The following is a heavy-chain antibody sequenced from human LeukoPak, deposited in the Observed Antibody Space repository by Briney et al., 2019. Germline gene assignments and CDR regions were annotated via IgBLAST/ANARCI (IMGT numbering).Heavy chain of an antibody. CDR3: ARHYDILTGAPSYYYGMDV. CDR1: GFTFSSYW. Sequence: PGGSLRLSCAASGFTFSSYWMSWVRQAPGKGLEWVANIKQDGSEKYYVDSVKGRFTISRDNAKNSLYLQMNSLRAEDTAVYYCARHYDILTGAPSYYYGMDVWGQGTTVTVSS. J-gene: IGHJ6*02. D-gene: IGHD3-9*01. V-gene: IGHV3-7*01. CDR2: IKQDGSEK.